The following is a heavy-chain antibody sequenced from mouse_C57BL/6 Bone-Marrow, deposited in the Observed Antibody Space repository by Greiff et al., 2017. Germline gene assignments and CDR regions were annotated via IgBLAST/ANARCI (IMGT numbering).Heavy chain of an antibody. D-gene: IGHD3-2*02. V-gene: IGHV1-69*01. CDR3: ARDSSGSFDY. CDR2: IDPSDSYT. CDR1: GYTFTSYW. J-gene: IGHJ2*01. Sequence: QVQLKQPGAELVMPGASVKLSCKASGYTFTSYWMHWVKQRPGQGLEWIGEIDPSDSYTNYNQKFKGKSTLTVDKSSSTAYMQLSSLTSEDSAVYYCARDSSGSFDYWGQGTTLTVSS.